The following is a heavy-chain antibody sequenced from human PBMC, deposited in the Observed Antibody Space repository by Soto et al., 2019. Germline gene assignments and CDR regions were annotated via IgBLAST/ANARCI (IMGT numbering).Heavy chain of an antibody. CDR2: IWYDGSNK. D-gene: IGHD2-15*01. CDR1: GFTFSSYG. Sequence: GESLKISCAASGFTFSSYGMHWVRQAPGKGLEWVAVIWYDGSNKYYADSVKGRFTISRDNSKNTLYLQMNSLRAEDTAVYYCARDRNCSGGSCYSGFDYWGQGTLVTVSS. V-gene: IGHV3-33*01. J-gene: IGHJ4*02. CDR3: ARDRNCSGGSCYSGFDY.